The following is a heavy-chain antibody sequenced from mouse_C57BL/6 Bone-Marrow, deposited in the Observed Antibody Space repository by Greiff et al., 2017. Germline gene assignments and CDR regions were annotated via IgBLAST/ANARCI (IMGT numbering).Heavy chain of an antibody. CDR3: ARKGPRQLRLSYFDY. CDR1: GYTFTSYW. J-gene: IGHJ2*01. D-gene: IGHD3-2*02. CDR2: IDPSDSET. V-gene: IGHV1-52*01. Sequence: VQLQQPGAELVRPGSSVKLSCKASGYTFTSYWMHWVKQRPIQGLEWIGNIDPSDSETHYNQKFKDKATLTVDKSSSTAYMQLSSLTSEDSAVYYCARKGPRQLRLSYFDYWGQGTTLTVSS.